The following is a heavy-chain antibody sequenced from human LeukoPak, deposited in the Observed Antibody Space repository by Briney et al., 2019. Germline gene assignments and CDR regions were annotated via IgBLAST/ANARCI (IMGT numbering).Heavy chain of an antibody. V-gene: IGHV3-7*01. Sequence: GGSLRLSCAASGLTFSSYWMSWVRQAPGKGLEWVANIKQDGSEKYYVDSVKGRFTISRDNAKNSLYLQMNSLRAEGTAVYYCATGGYSSGLFDYWGQGTLVTVSS. J-gene: IGHJ4*02. CDR3: ATGGYSSGLFDY. CDR2: IKQDGSEK. CDR1: GLTFSSYW. D-gene: IGHD6-19*01.